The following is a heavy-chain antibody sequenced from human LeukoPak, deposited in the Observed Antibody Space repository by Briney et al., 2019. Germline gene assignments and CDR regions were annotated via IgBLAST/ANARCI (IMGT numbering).Heavy chain of an antibody. CDR2: IYYTGST. V-gene: IGHV4-59*01. D-gene: IGHD6-25*01. CDR1: GGSISSYY. Sequence: SETLSLTCTVSGGSISSYYWSWIRQPPGKGLEWIGYIYYTGSTNYNPSLKSRVTISIDTSKNQFSLKLTSVTAADTAVYYCARSGTGLDFDSWGQGTLVTVSS. CDR3: ARSGTGLDFDS. J-gene: IGHJ4*02.